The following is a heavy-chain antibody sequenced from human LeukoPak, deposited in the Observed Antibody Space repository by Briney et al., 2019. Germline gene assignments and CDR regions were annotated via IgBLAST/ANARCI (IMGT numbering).Heavy chain of an antibody. J-gene: IGHJ5*02. D-gene: IGHD1-26*01. V-gene: IGHV4-59*01. CDR3: ARAVLGANRRKWFYP. CDR2: IYYSGST. Sequence: PSETLSLTCTVSGGSISSYYWSWIRQPPGKGLELIGYIYYSGSTNYNPSLKSRVTISVDTSKNQFSLKLRSVTAAHTAVSYCARAVLGANRRKWFYPCGQGNLGTVSS. CDR1: GGSISSYY.